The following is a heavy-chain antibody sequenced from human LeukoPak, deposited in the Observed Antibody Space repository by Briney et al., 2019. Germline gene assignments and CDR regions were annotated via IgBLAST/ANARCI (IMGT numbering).Heavy chain of an antibody. V-gene: IGHV3-23*01. D-gene: IGHD3-22*01. J-gene: IGHJ3*02. Sequence: GGSLRLSCAASGFTFSSYAMSWVRQAPGKGLEWVSVITGSGGNTYYADSAKGRFTISRDNSKNTLYLQMNSLRADDTAVYYCAKAMIVVVDYYDAFDIRGQGTMVTVSS. CDR1: GFTFSSYA. CDR2: ITGSGGNT. CDR3: AKAMIVVVDYYDAFDI.